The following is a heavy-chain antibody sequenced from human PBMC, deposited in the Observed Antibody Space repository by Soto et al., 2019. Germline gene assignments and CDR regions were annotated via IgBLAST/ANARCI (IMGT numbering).Heavy chain of an antibody. D-gene: IGHD3-16*01. CDR1: GFKFSNYA. CDR2: ISATGGGT. V-gene: IGHV3-23*01. CDR3: AKDRRAGGNSAFYFDF. Sequence: AASGFKFSNYAMSWVRQAPGKGLEWVSLISATGGGTYYADSVKGRFTISRDNSHNTLYLQVHSLTAEDTAVYYCAKDRRAGGNSAFYFDFWGQGAQVTVSS. J-gene: IGHJ4*02.